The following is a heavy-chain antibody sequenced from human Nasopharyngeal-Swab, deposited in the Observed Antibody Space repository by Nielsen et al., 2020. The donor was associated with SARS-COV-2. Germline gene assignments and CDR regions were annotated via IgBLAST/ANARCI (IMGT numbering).Heavy chain of an antibody. D-gene: IGHD2-15*01. CDR1: GFTFSSYG. CDR3: AKDLSLGVVAADDY. J-gene: IGHJ4*02. Sequence: GGSLRLSCAASGFTFSSYGMHWVRQAPGKGLEWVAVISYDGSNKYYADSVKGRFTISRDNSKNTLYLQMNSLIAEDTAVYYCAKDLSLGVVAADDYWGQGTLVTVSS. CDR2: ISYDGSNK. V-gene: IGHV3-30*18.